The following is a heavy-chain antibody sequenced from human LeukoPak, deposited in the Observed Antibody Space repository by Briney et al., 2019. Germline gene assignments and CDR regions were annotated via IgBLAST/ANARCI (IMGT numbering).Heavy chain of an antibody. CDR2: IFGSGAT. CDR3: AKGRGPAATHPDY. J-gene: IGHJ4*02. Sequence: GGSLRLSCAASGFTFSSYAMTWVRQAPGKGLDWVSAIFGSGATYYSDYVRGRFTISRDNSKNTLYLQMNNLRAEDTALYYCAKGRGPAATHPDYWGQGTLVTVSS. CDR1: GFTFSSYA. D-gene: IGHD6-25*01. V-gene: IGHV3-23*01.